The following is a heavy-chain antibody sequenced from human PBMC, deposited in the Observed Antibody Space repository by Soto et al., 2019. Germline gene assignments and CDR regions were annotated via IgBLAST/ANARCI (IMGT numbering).Heavy chain of an antibody. D-gene: IGHD3-22*01. CDR3: ARDPDSSGYSYYFDY. V-gene: IGHV3-48*03. CDR1: GFTFSSYE. Sequence: PGGSLRLSCAASGFTFSSYEMNWVRQAPGKGLEWVSYISSSGSTIYYADSVKGRFTISRDNAKNSLYLQMNSLRAEDTAVYYCARDPDSSGYSYYFDYWGQGTLVTVSS. J-gene: IGHJ4*02. CDR2: ISSSGSTI.